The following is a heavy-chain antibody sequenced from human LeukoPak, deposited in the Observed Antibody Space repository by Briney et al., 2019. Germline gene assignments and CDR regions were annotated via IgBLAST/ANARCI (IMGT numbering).Heavy chain of an antibody. CDR2: IWYDGSNK. V-gene: IGHV3-33*01. Sequence: GGSLRLSCAASGFTFSRYGMHWGRQAPGKGLEWVAVIWYDGSNKYYADSVKGRFTISRDNSKNTLYLQMNSLRAEDTAVYYCARDNSGSQLFYWGQGTLVTVSS. D-gene: IGHD1-26*01. CDR1: GFTFSRYG. J-gene: IGHJ4*02. CDR3: ARDNSGSQLFY.